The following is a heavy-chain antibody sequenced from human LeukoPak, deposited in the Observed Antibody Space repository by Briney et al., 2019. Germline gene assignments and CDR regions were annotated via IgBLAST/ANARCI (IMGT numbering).Heavy chain of an antibody. D-gene: IGHD5-12*01. Sequence: SETLSLTCTVSGGSISSYYWSWIRQPPGKGLEWIGYIYYSGSTNYNPSLKSRVTISVDTSKNQFSLKLSSVTAADTAVYYCARASAVATITPLGYWGQGTLVTVSS. CDR1: GGSISSYY. V-gene: IGHV4-59*01. CDR3: ARASAVATITPLGY. CDR2: IYYSGST. J-gene: IGHJ4*02.